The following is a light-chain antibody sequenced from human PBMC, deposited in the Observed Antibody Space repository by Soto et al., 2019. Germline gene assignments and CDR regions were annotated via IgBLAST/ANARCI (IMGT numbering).Light chain of an antibody. CDR1: QNIRFW. CDR2: GAS. V-gene: IGKV1D-12*01. Sequence: DIQMTQSPSFVSASIGDRVTITCRASQNIRFWLAWYQQKPGKAPKSLIRGASSLQPGVPSRFSGNWSWKDFTLTITRLQPEDFATYYCQQSHSFPLTFGGGTKVDI. J-gene: IGKJ4*01. CDR3: QQSHSFPLT.